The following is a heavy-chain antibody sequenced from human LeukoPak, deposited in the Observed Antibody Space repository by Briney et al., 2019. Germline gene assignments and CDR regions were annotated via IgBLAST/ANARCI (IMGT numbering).Heavy chain of an antibody. CDR1: GLTFSSFW. CDR2: INSDGRST. Sequence: GGSLTLSCTASGLTFSSFWMHWVRRIPEKGLVWVSRINSDGRSTTYADSVKGRFTISRDNAKNTLYLQMNSLRAEDTAVYYCASRYCSGGSCPYSLDYWGQGTLLTVSS. V-gene: IGHV3-74*03. J-gene: IGHJ4*02. CDR3: ASRYCSGGSCPYSLDY. D-gene: IGHD2-15*01.